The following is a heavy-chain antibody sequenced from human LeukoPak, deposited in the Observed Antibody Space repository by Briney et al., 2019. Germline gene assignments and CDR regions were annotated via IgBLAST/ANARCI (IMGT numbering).Heavy chain of an antibody. V-gene: IGHV3-21*04. CDR2: VSSTSSFI. D-gene: IGHD3-10*01. J-gene: IGHJ3*02. CDR3: ARGGPNYGSGSPDAFDI. Sequence: GGSLRLSCAASGFTFSSYSINWVRQAPGKGLEWVSCVSSTSSFIYYADSVKGRFTISRDNSKNTLYLQVNSLRADDTAVYYCARGGPNYGSGSPDAFDIWGQGTMVTVSS. CDR1: GFTFSSYS.